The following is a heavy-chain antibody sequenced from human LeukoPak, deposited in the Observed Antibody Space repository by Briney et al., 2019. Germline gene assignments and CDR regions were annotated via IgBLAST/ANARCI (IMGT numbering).Heavy chain of an antibody. CDR3: AELGITMIGGV. CDR2: ISWDGYTT. CDR1: GFTFGDYS. Sequence: GGSLRLSCEASGFTFGDYSMHWVRQAPGKGLEWVSLISWDGYTTYHADSVKGRFTISRDNAKNSLYLQMNSLRAEDTAVYYCAELGITMIGGVWGKGTTVTISS. V-gene: IGHV3-43*01. D-gene: IGHD3-10*02. J-gene: IGHJ6*04.